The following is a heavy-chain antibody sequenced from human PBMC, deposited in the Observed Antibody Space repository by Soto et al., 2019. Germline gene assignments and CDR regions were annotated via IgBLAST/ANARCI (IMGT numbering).Heavy chain of an antibody. Sequence: QLQESGPELVKPSETLSLTCSVSGDSINSDKYYWGWIRQPPGKGLEWIGSIYYRGNTYYNPSFQTRVTISLDKSKSQLSLRLNSVTAADSAVYFGARLEGLATISYYFDFWGQGAQVTVSS. CDR2: IYYRGNT. J-gene: IGHJ4*02. CDR1: GDSINSDKYY. V-gene: IGHV4-39*01. CDR3: ARLEGLATISYYFDF. D-gene: IGHD3-9*01.